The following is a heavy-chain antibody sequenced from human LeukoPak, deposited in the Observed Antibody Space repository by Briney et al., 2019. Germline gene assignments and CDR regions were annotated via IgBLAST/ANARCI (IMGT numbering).Heavy chain of an antibody. CDR3: ARGPTRGYGDY. CDR2: IYSGSST. D-gene: IGHD5-18*01. V-gene: IGHV3-53*01. Sequence: PGGSLRLSCVASGFIVSSNYMSWVRQAPGKGLEGVSIIYSGSSTYYADSVKGRFTISRDNSKNTVFLQMNSLRVEGTAVYYCARGPTRGYGDYWGQGTLVTVSS. J-gene: IGHJ4*02. CDR1: GFIVSSNY.